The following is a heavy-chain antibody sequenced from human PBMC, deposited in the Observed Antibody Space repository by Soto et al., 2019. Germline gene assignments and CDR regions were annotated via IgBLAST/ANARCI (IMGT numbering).Heavy chain of an antibody. Sequence: SETLSLTCAVYGGSFSGYYWSWIRQPPGKGLEWIGEINHSGSTNYNPSLKSRVTISVDTSKNQFSLKLSSVTAADTAVYYCARGLGIWYYYGMDVWGQGATVTVSS. CDR2: INHSGST. CDR3: ARGLGIWYYYGMDV. V-gene: IGHV4-34*01. CDR1: GGSFSGYY. D-gene: IGHD3-16*01. J-gene: IGHJ6*02.